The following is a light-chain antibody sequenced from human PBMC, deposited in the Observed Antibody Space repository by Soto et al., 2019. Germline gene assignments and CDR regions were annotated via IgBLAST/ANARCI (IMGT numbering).Light chain of an antibody. CDR3: QHYSTSAFT. J-gene: IGKJ3*01. CDR2: GAS. V-gene: IGKV3-20*01. Sequence: EIVLTQSPGTLPLSPGERATLSCRASQSVSNYLAWYRQRPGQAPRLLIHGASIRATGIPDRFSGSGSGTDFTLTISRLEPEDFAVYYCQHYSTSAFTFGPGTKVDIK. CDR1: QSVSNY.